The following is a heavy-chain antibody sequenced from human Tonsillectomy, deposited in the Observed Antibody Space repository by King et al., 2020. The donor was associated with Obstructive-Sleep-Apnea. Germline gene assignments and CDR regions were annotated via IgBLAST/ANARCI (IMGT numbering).Heavy chain of an antibody. V-gene: IGHV4-39*01. CDR1: GGSISSRDHF. J-gene: IGHJ5*01. CDR3: ARRNYGSGRHDSYNWFDS. CDR2: VYYSGST. Sequence: QLQESGPGLVKPSETLSLTCSVSGGSISSRDHFWGWIRQSPGKGLEWIGTVYYSGSTYYNPSFRSRGTVSVATSKNQFSLNLKSVTAADTAVYYCARRNYGSGRHDSYNWFDSWGQGTLVTVSS. D-gene: IGHD3-10*01.